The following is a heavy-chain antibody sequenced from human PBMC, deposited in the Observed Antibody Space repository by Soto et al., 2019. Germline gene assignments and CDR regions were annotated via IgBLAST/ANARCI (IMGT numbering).Heavy chain of an antibody. J-gene: IGHJ6*02. Sequence: GGSLRLSCAASGFTFSSYGMHWVRQAPGKGLEWVAVISYDGSNKYYADSVKCRFTISRDNSKNTLYLQMNSLRAEDTAVYYCAKDGASYYYYGMDVWGQGTTVTVS. V-gene: IGHV3-30*18. CDR3: AKDGASYYYYGMDV. CDR2: ISYDGSNK. D-gene: IGHD3-10*01. CDR1: GFTFSSYG.